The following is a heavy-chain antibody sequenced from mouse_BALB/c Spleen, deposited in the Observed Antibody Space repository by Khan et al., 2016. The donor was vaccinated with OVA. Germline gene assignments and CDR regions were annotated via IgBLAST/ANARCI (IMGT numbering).Heavy chain of an antibody. D-gene: IGHD1-3*01. CDR3: TRGGFSSFAY. Sequence: VQLQQSGTVLARPGASVKMSCKASGYSFTSYLIHWVKQRPGQGLEWIGDIYPGNSDTRYNQKFKDKAKLTSGTSASTAYMELSSLTNEDSAVYYCTRGGFSSFAYWGQGTLFTVSA. CDR1: GYSFTSYL. V-gene: IGHV1-5*01. J-gene: IGHJ3*01. CDR2: IYPGNSDT.